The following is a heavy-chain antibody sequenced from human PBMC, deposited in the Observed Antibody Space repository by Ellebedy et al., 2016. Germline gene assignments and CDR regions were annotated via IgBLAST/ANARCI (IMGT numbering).Heavy chain of an antibody. J-gene: IGHJ4*02. CDR1: GFIFSSHF. V-gene: IGHV3-7*03. CDR3: ARDPRGALPLYFFDY. Sequence: GGSLRLSXGTSGFIFSSHFMTWVRLVPGKGLEWVANIKQDGSEKYYVDSVKGRFTISRDNAKNSLYLQMNSLRAEDTAVYYCARDPRGALPLYFFDYWGQGTLVTVSS. CDR2: IKQDGSEK.